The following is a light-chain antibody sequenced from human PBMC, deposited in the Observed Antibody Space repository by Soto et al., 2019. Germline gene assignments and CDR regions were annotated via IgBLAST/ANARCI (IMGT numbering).Light chain of an antibody. V-gene: IGKV3-11*01. Sequence: EIVMTQSPATLSVSPGERATLSCRASQSVSSYLAWYQQKPGQAPRLLIYDASNRATGIPARFSGSGSGTDFTLTISSLQPEDFAVYYCQQRSNWPQVTFGGGSKVDI. CDR3: QQRSNWPQVT. J-gene: IGKJ4*01. CDR1: QSVSSY. CDR2: DAS.